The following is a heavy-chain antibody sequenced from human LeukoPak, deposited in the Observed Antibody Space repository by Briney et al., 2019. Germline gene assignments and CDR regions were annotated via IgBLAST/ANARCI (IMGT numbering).Heavy chain of an antibody. Sequence: SHTLSSPYFVICASLWWLIWRWMRHPHGEGHGRIVYIYYAGTTKYNPSSKSRVTMLVVMSKNQFSLRLSSGTAADAAVYYCARHRAYNSSPPFDYWSQGTLVTVSS. CDR1: CASLWWLI. CDR3: ARHRAYNSSPPFDY. D-gene: IGHD6-6*01. V-gene: IGHV4-59*08. J-gene: IGHJ4*02. CDR2: IYYAGTT.